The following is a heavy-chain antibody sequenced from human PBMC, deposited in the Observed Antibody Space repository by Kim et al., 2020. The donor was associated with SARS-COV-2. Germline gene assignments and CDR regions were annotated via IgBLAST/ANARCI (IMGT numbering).Heavy chain of an antibody. D-gene: IGHD2-2*01. CDR2: INHSGST. CDR1: GGSFSGNY. J-gene: IGHJ4*02. V-gene: IGHV4-34*01. CDR3: ARGRGYCSSTSCFKGAPFDY. Sequence: SETLSLTCAVYGGSFSGNYWSWIRQPPGKGLEWIGEINHSGSTNYNPSLKSRVTISVNTSKNQFSLKLSSVTAADTAVYYCARGRGYCSSTSCFKGAPFDYWGQGTLVTVSS.